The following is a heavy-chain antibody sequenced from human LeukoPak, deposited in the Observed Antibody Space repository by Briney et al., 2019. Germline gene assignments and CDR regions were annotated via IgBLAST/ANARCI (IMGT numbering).Heavy chain of an antibody. CDR3: ARREDSSSSSPFDY. CDR2: IYYSGST. V-gene: IGHV4-39*07. D-gene: IGHD6-6*01. CDR1: GGSISSSSYY. J-gene: IGHJ4*02. Sequence: SETLSLTCTVSGGSISSSSYYWGWIRQPPGKGLEWIGSIYYSGSTYYNPSLKSRVTISVDTSKNQFSLKLSSVTAADTAVYYCARREDSSSSSPFDYWGQGTLVTVSS.